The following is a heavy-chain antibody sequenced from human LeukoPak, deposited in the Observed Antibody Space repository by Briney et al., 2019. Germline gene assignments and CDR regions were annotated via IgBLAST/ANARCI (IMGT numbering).Heavy chain of an antibody. V-gene: IGHV3-73*01. J-gene: IGHJ4*02. Sequence: ETLSLTCAVYGGSFSGYYWSWIRQASGKGLEWVGRIRSKANNYATAYAASVKGRFTISRDDSKNTAYLQMNSLKTEDTAVYYCTGDNFDSSVKFDYWGQGTLVTVSS. CDR2: IRSKANNYAT. CDR1: GGSFSGYY. D-gene: IGHD3-22*01. CDR3: TGDNFDSSVKFDY.